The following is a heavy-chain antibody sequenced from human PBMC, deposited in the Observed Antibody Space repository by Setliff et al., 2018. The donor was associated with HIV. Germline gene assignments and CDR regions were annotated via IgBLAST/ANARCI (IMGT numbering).Heavy chain of an antibody. J-gene: IGHJ3*02. CDR2: VNPNSGDA. CDR3: VREGAGPTDDAFDI. D-gene: IGHD4-17*01. Sequence: ASVKVSCKASGYSLTSYGISWVRQAPGQGLEWLGWVNPNSGDAIYAQNFQGRVTMTRDTSLSTAYMELSRLRSDDTAVYYCVREGAGPTDDAFDIWGQGTMVTVSS. CDR1: GYSLTSYG. V-gene: IGHV1-2*02.